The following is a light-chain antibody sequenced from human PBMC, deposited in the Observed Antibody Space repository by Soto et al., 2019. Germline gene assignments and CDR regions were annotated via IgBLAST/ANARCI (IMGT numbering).Light chain of an antibody. J-gene: IGKJ2*01. V-gene: IGKV3-20*01. CDR2: DAS. Sequence: PGERASLSCRASQSISGRYLAWYQQKPGQAPRLLIYDASSRATGIPDRFSGSGSGTDFILTISRLEPEDFAVYYCQQYGSSPYTFGQGTKLEIK. CDR3: QQYGSSPYT. CDR1: QSISGRY.